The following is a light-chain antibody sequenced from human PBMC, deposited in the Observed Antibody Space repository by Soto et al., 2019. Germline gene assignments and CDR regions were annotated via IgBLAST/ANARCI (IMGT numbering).Light chain of an antibody. CDR1: SSDVGGYNY. J-gene: IGLJ1*01. Sequence: QPVLTQPAFVSGSHGQSITISCTGTSSDVGGYNYVSWYQQHPGKAPKLMIYEVSNRPSGVSNRFSGSKSGNTASLTISGLQAEDEADYYCSSYTSSSADVCGTGTKVTVL. CDR2: EVS. V-gene: IGLV2-14*01. CDR3: SSYTSSSADV.